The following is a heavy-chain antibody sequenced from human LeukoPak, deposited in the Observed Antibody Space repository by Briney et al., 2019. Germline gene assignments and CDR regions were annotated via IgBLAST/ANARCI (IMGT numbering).Heavy chain of an antibody. J-gene: IGHJ6*04. V-gene: IGHV3-30-3*01. CDR2: ISYDGSNK. CDR3: ARDQILGGV. Sequence: GGSPRLSCAASGFTFSSYAMHWVRQAPGKGLEWVAVISYDGSNKYYADSVKGRFTISRDNSKNTLYLQMNSLRAEDTAVYYCARDQILGGVWGKGTTVTVSS. CDR1: GFTFSSYA. D-gene: IGHD2/OR15-2a*01.